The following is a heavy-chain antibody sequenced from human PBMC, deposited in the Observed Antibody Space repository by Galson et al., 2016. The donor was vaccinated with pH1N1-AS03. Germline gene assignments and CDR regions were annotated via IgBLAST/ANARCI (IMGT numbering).Heavy chain of an antibody. CDR3: ARRATDGYTIDY. D-gene: IGHD5-24*01. V-gene: IGHV3-21*01. CDR2: ISISGSYV. Sequence: SLRLSCAASRFTFSSYSMNWARQAPGKRLEWVSSISISGSYVYYADSVKGRFTISRDNAKNSLYLHMNSLSAEDTAVYYCARRATDGYTIDYWGQGTLVTVSS. J-gene: IGHJ4*02. CDR1: RFTFSSYS.